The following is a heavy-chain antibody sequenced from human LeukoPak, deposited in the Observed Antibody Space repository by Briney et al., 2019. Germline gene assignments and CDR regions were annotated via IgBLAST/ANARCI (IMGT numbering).Heavy chain of an antibody. D-gene: IGHD5-18*01. V-gene: IGHV3-21*01. CDR1: GFSIRSYS. CDR3: ARLRDTVTSASDY. CDR2: ISSSGGYI. Sequence: GGSLRLSCAASGFSIRSYSMTWVRQAPGKGLEWVATISSSGGYIYYADSVKGRFTISRDTVQNSLFLQLNSLRVEDTAVYNCARLRDTVTSASDYWGQGTLVTVSS. J-gene: IGHJ4*02.